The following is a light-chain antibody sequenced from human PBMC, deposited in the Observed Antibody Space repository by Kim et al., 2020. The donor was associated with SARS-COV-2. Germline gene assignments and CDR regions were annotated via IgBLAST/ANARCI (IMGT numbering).Light chain of an antibody. J-gene: IGLJ3*02. CDR3: AAWDDSLNGWV. V-gene: IGLV1-44*01. CDR2: GNN. Sequence: GQRVTISCSGSSSNIASKPLNWYQQPPGTAPKLLIYGNNQRPSGVPDRFYGSKSGTSASLAISGLQSEEEGDYHCAAWDDSLNGWVFGGGTKLTVL. CDR1: SSNIASKP.